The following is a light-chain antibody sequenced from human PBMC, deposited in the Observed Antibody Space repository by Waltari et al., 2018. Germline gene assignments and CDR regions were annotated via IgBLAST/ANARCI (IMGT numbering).Light chain of an antibody. CDR2: DVS. CDR1: YVGASDY. V-gene: IGLV2-11*01. Sequence: QSALTQPRSVSGSPGQSVAISCTRTYVGASDYVSWYQQHPGKAPNLMIYDVSQRPSGVPDRFSGSKSGNTASLTISGLQTEDEADYYCCSYGGGGFVGGTKLTVL. J-gene: IGLJ2*01. CDR3: CSYGGGG.